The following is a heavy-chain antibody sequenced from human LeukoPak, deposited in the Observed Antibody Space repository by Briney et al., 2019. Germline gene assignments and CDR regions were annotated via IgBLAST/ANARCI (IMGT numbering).Heavy chain of an antibody. V-gene: IGHV1-2*02. D-gene: IGHD5-12*01. CDR3: ARAPPFIVATTKTEFDY. J-gene: IGHJ4*02. CDR2: INPNSGGT. CDR1: GYTFTGYY. Sequence: GASVKVSCKASGYTFTGYYMHWVRQAPGQGLEWMGWINPNSGGTNYAQKFQGRVTMTRDTSISTAYMELSRLRSDDTAVYYCARAPPFIVATTKTEFDYWGQGTLITVSS.